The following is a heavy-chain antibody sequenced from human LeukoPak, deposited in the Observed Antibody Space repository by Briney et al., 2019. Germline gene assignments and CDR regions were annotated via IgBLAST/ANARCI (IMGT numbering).Heavy chain of an antibody. V-gene: IGHV3-7*04. D-gene: IGHD3-22*01. CDR3: ARGDNSAFDI. Sequence: GGSLRLSCAVSGFTFRSYCMKWVSQAPGKGLEWVASIKQGESERYYVDSVNGRFTISRDNAKNSLYLQMNSLRAEDTAVYYCARGDNSAFDIWGQGTMVTVSS. CDR2: IKQGESER. J-gene: IGHJ3*02. CDR1: GFTFRSYC.